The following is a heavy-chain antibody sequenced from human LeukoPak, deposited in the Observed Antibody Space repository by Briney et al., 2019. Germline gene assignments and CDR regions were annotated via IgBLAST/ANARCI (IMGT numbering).Heavy chain of an antibody. CDR2: IYYSGST. D-gene: IGHD6-13*01. CDR3: ASGYSSSWYSTYYFDY. J-gene: IGHJ4*02. Sequence: SETLSLTCAVYGGSFSGYYWSWIRQPPGKGLEWIGYIYYSGSTNYNPSLKSRVTISVDTSKNQFSLKLSSVTAADTAMYYCASGYSSSWYSTYYFDYWGQGTLVTVSS. CDR1: GGSFSGYY. V-gene: IGHV4-59*01.